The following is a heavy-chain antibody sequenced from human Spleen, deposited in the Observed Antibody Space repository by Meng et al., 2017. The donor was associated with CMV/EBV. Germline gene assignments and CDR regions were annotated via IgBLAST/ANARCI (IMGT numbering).Heavy chain of an antibody. Sequence: SVKVSCKASGGTFSSNSISWVRQAPGQGLEWMGGIIPISTTPNYAQNFQGRLTITTDESTSTAYMELSSLTSEDTAVYYCARAGSYWRVFDNWGQGTLVTVSS. CDR3: ARAGSYWRVFDN. CDR2: IIPISTTP. V-gene: IGHV1-69*05. D-gene: IGHD1-26*01. CDR1: GGTFSSNS. J-gene: IGHJ4*02.